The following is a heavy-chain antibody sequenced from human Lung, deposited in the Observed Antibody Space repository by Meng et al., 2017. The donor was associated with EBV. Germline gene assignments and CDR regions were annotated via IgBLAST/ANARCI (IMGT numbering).Heavy chain of an antibody. Sequence: VQLQQWGAGLLEPSESLSLTRAVYGGSFSGSFSGYYWSWIRQAPGKGLEWIGEINDSGSTDYNPSLKSRLTISVDRSKSQFSLELSSVTAADTAVYYCARSTFDYWGQGTLVTVSS. CDR1: GGSFSGSFSGYY. D-gene: IGHD1-26*01. V-gene: IGHV4-34*01. CDR3: ARSTFDY. CDR2: INDSGST. J-gene: IGHJ4*02.